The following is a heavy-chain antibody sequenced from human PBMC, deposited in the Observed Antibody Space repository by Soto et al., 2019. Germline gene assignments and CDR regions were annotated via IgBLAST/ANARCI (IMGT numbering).Heavy chain of an antibody. V-gene: IGHV4-39*01. CDR2: ISYTGST. Sequence: SETLSLTCTVSGGSISARDSFWVCVRQAPGEGLQWIGTISYTGSTYYNPSLKTPVTISRDTSRNQFSLRLNSVTAADTAVYFSASRPGAAGKYKESFEYWAQGNRIPVSS. D-gene: IGHD1-20*01. J-gene: IGHJ1*01. CDR3: ASRPGAAGKYKESFEY. CDR1: GGSISARDSF.